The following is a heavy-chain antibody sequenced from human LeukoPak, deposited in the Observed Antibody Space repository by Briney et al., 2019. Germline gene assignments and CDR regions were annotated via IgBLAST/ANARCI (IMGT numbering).Heavy chain of an antibody. CDR2: ISYDGSNK. CDR1: GFTFSSYA. J-gene: IGHJ5*02. CDR3: AKDVVAGYYYGSNWFDP. V-gene: IGHV3-30-3*01. D-gene: IGHD3-10*01. Sequence: PGRSLRLSCAASGFTFSSYAMHWVRQAPGKGLEWVAVISYDGSNKYYADSVRGRFTISRDNSKNTLYLQMNSLRAEDTAVYYCAKDVVAGYYYGSNWFDPWGQGTLVTVSS.